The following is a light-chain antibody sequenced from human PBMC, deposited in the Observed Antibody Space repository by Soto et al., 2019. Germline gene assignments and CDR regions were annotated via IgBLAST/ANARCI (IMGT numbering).Light chain of an antibody. CDR1: QSLSSY. Sequence: EIVLTQSPATLSLSPGERATLSCRASQSLSSYLAWYQQKPGQAPRLLIYDASNRATGIPARFSGSGSGTDFTLTISSLEPEDFAVYYCQQRSNWLVTFGGGTKVEIK. V-gene: IGKV3-11*01. CDR2: DAS. CDR3: QQRSNWLVT. J-gene: IGKJ4*01.